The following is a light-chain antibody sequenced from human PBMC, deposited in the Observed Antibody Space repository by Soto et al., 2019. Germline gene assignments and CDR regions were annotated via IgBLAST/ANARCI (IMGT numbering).Light chain of an antibody. V-gene: IGKV1-39*01. J-gene: IGKJ1*01. Sequence: DIQMTQSPSSLSASVGDRVTISCRSSQNIHKYLNWYQQRPGKAPNLLVYEATSLETGVSLKFSGSGSETEFTLTINSLQPEDFPTYYCQQSFVSPWTFGQGTNIEI. CDR3: QQSFVSPWT. CDR1: QNIHKY. CDR2: EAT.